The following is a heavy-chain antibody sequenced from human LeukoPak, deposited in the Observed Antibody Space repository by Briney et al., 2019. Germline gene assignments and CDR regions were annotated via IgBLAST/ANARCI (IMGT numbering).Heavy chain of an antibody. Sequence: PSETLSLTCTVSGGSISSYYWSWIRQPPGKGLEWIGYIYYSGSTNYNPSLKSRVTISVDTSKNQFSLKLSSVTAADTAVYYCARGGGGIERSWYLFFGYWGQGTLVTVSS. D-gene: IGHD6-13*01. J-gene: IGHJ4*02. CDR3: ARGGGGIERSWYLFFGY. V-gene: IGHV4-59*01. CDR1: GGSISSYY. CDR2: IYYSGST.